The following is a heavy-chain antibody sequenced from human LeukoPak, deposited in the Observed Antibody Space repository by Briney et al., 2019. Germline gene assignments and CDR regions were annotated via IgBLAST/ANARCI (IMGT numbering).Heavy chain of an antibody. D-gene: IGHD2-2*01. CDR1: GGTSSSYA. CDR3: AFTPLGDQLLDNWFDP. Sequence: SVKVSCKASGGTSSSYAISWVRQAPGQGLEWMGRIIPIFGTANYAQKFQGRVTITTDESTSTAYMELSSLRSEDTAVYYCAFTPLGDQLLDNWFDPWGQGTLVTVSS. J-gene: IGHJ5*02. CDR2: IIPIFGTA. V-gene: IGHV1-69*05.